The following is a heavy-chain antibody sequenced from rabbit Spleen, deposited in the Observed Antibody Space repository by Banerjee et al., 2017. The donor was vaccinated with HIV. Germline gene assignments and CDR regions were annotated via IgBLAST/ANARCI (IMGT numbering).Heavy chain of an antibody. V-gene: IGHV1S45*01. CDR3: ARNYAGYSWAYDL. J-gene: IGHJ3*01. D-gene: IGHD6-1*01. CDR1: GFSFSVDYF. CDR2: IYTGISTNT. Sequence: EQLEESGGGLVKPEGSLTLTCTASGFSFSVDYFPCWVRQAPGKGLEWIACIYTGISTNTYYANWAKGRFTISKTSSTTVTLQMTSLTAADTATYFCARNYAGYSWAYDLWGQGTLVTVS.